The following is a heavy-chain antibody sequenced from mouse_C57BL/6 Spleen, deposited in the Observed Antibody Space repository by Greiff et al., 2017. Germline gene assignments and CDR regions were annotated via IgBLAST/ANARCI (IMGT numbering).Heavy chain of an antibody. Sequence: EVQLEESGPELVKPGASVKMSCKASGYTFTDYNMHWVKQSHGKSLEWIGYINPNNGGTSYNQKFKGKATLTVNKSSITAYMELRSLTAEDSAVYYGARSGWDLDYWGQGTTLTVSS. V-gene: IGHV1-22*01. J-gene: IGHJ2*01. CDR1: GYTFTDYN. CDR3: ARSGWDLDY. CDR2: INPNNGGT. D-gene: IGHD4-1*01.